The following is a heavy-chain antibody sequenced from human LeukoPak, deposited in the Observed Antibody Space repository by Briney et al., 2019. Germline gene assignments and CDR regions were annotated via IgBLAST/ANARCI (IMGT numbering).Heavy chain of an antibody. CDR3: AKDPTPYYDFWSGPNYFDY. J-gene: IGHJ4*02. Sequence: GGSLRLSCAASGLTFSTYAMSWVRQAPGKGLEWVSGISGSGGTTYYADSVKGRFTISRDNSKNTLYLQMNSLRAEDTAVYYCAKDPTPYYDFWSGPNYFDYWGQGTLVTVSS. CDR2: ISGSGGTT. CDR1: GLTFSTYA. D-gene: IGHD3-3*01. V-gene: IGHV3-23*01.